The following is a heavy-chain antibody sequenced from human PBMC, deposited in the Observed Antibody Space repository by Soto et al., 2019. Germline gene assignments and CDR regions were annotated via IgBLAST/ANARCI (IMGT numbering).Heavy chain of an antibody. Sequence: SETLSLTCTVSGGSISSGGYYWSWIRQHPGKGLEWIGYIYYSGSTYYNPSLKSRVTISVDTSKNQFSLKLSSVTAADTAVYYCASVGIVVDEYYFDYWGQGTLVTVSS. V-gene: IGHV4-31*03. CDR3: ASVGIVVDEYYFDY. CDR1: GGSISSGGYY. J-gene: IGHJ4*02. CDR2: IYYSGST. D-gene: IGHD3-22*01.